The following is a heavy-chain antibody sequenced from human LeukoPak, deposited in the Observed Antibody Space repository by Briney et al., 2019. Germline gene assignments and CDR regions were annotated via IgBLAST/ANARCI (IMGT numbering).Heavy chain of an antibody. CDR3: ARDFGRWYFDY. Sequence: GGSLRLSCAASGFTFSSHGINWVRQAPGKGLEWVSGISPSGDITYYTDSVQGRFTISRDNSKNMMYVQMNSLRAEDTAVYYCARDFGRWYFDYWGQGTLVTVSS. D-gene: IGHD4-23*01. CDR1: GFTFSSHG. V-gene: IGHV3-23*01. CDR2: ISPSGDIT. J-gene: IGHJ4*02.